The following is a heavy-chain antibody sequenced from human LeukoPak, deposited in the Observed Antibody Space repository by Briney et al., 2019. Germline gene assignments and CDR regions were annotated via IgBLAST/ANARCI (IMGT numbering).Heavy chain of an antibody. CDR1: GFTFSSYV. J-gene: IGHJ3*02. Sequence: GGSLRLSCAASGFTFSSYVIHWVRQAPGKGLEWVAVISYDGNNKYYADSVKGRFTISRDNSKNTLYLQMNSLRAEDTAVYYCASLRWWHDAFDIWGQGTMVTVSS. CDR3: ASLRWWHDAFDI. CDR2: ISYDGNNK. D-gene: IGHD2-21*01. V-gene: IGHV3-30-3*01.